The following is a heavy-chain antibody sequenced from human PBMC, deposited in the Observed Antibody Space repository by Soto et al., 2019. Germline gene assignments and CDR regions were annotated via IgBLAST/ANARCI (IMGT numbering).Heavy chain of an antibody. CDR3: ARGLDLDAFDI. V-gene: IGHV1-8*01. CDR1: GYTFTSYD. CDR2: MNPNSGNT. J-gene: IGHJ3*02. Sequence: ASVKVSCTSSGYTFTSYDINWVRQATGQGLEWMGWMNPNSGNTGYAQKFQGRVTMTRNTSISTAYMELSSLRSEDTAVYYCARGLDLDAFDIWGQGTMVTVSS.